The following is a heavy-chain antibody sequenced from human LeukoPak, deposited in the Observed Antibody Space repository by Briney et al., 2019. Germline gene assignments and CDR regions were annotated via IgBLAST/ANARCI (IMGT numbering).Heavy chain of an antibody. J-gene: IGHJ4*02. CDR2: IHTSGST. V-gene: IGHV4-4*07. CDR3: ARDSGSYRHYFDY. Sequence: PSETLSLTCTVSGGSLSSFYWSWIRQPAGKGLEWLGRIHTSGSTTYNPSLKSRVTISVDTSKNQFSLKLSSVTAADTAVYYCARDSGSYRHYFDYWGQGTLVTVSS. D-gene: IGHD1-26*01. CDR1: GGSLSSFY.